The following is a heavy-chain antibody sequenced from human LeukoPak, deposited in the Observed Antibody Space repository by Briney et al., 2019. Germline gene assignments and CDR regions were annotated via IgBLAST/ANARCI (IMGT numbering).Heavy chain of an antibody. CDR1: GDSTNNFY. CDR2: IHYSGSG. D-gene: IGHD2-8*01. CDR3: ALAPNANWFDF. J-gene: IGHJ5*01. Sequence: SETLSLTCTVSGDSTNNFYWNWIRQSPGKGLEWIGNIHYSGSGVYNPSLKSRGTISIDTSRRQFFLKLNSVTAADTAVYFCALAPNANWFDFWGPGTLVTVSS. V-gene: IGHV4-59*03.